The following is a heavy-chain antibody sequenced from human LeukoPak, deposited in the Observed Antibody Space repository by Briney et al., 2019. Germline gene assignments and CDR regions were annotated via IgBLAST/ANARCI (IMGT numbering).Heavy chain of an antibody. Sequence: GGSLRLSCAASGFTFSSYGMHWVRQAPGKGLEWVAFIRYDGSNKYYADSVKGRFTISRENAKNSLYLQMNSLRAGDTAVYYCARGTGDYYHDAFDIWDQGTMVTVSS. V-gene: IGHV3-30*02. CDR1: GFTFSSYG. J-gene: IGHJ3*02. CDR2: IRYDGSNK. D-gene: IGHD2-21*02. CDR3: ARGTGDYYHDAFDI.